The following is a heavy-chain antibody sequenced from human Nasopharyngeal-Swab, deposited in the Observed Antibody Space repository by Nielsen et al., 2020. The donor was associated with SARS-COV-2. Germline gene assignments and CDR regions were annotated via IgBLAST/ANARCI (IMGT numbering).Heavy chain of an antibody. Sequence: ASVKVSCKASGYTFTSYAMNWVRQAPGQGLKWMGWINTNTGNPTYAQGFTGRFVFSLDTSASTAYLQISSLKAEDTAVYYCARDLSTYYDILTGYYGCFDYWGQGTLVTVSS. V-gene: IGHV7-4-1*02. CDR3: ARDLSTYYDILTGYYGCFDY. J-gene: IGHJ4*02. CDR2: INTNTGNP. D-gene: IGHD3-9*01. CDR1: GYTFTSYA.